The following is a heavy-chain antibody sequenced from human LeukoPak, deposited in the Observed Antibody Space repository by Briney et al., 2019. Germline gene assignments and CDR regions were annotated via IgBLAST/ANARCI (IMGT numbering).Heavy chain of an antibody. V-gene: IGHV1-69*04. CDR2: IIPILGIA. CDR1: GGTFSSYA. J-gene: IGHJ4*02. Sequence: GASVKVSCKASGGTFSSYAISWVRQAPGQGLEWMGRIIPILGIANYAQKFQGRVTITADKSTSTAYMELSSLRSEDTAVYYCARDLDGDYDGFFDYWGQGTLVTVSS. CDR3: ARDLDGDYDGFFDY. D-gene: IGHD4-17*01.